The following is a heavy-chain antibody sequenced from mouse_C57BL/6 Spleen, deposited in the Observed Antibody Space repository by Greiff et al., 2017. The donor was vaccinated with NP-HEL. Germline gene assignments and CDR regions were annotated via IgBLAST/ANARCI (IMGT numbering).Heavy chain of an antibody. CDR1: GYTFTDYE. Sequence: VQLQESGAELVRPGASVTLSCKASGYTFTDYEMHWVKQTPVHGLEWIGAIDPETGGTAYNQKFKGKAILTADKSSSTAYMELRSLTSDDSSVYYCTRDEYAMDYWGQGTSVTVSS. CDR2: IDPETGGT. J-gene: IGHJ4*01. CDR3: TRDEYAMDY. V-gene: IGHV1-15*01.